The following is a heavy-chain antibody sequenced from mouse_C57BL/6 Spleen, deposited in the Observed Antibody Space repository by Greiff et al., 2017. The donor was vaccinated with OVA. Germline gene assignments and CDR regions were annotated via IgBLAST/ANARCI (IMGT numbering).Heavy chain of an antibody. D-gene: IGHD2-5*01. CDR3: TESNYFYWYFDV. CDR2: IRLKSDNYAT. CDR1: GFTFSNYW. Sequence: EVQGVESGGGLVQPGGSMKLSCVASGFTFSNYWMNWVRQSPEKGLEWVAQIRLKSDNYATHYAESVKGRFTISRDDSKSSVYLQMNNLRAEDTGIYYCTESNYFYWYFDVWGTGTTVTVSS. V-gene: IGHV6-3*01. J-gene: IGHJ1*03.